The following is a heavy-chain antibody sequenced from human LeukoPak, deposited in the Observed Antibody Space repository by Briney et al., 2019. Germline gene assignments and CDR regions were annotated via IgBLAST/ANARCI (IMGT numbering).Heavy chain of an antibody. CDR1: GFTFSSYG. D-gene: IGHD5-18*01. CDR2: ISSSGGST. Sequence: GGSLRLSCAASGFTFSSYGMSWVRQAPGKGLEWVSGISSSGGSTYYADSVKGRFTISRDNSKNTLYLQMNSLRAEDTAVYYCAKTQYSYGYGGSDYWGQGTLVTVSS. J-gene: IGHJ4*02. V-gene: IGHV3-23*01. CDR3: AKTQYSYGYGGSDY.